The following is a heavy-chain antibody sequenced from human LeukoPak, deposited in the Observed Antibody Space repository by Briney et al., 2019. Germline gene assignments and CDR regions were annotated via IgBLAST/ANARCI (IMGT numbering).Heavy chain of an antibody. CDR2: ISTYNGDT. V-gene: IGHV1-18*04. J-gene: IGHJ4*02. CDR1: GYTFTSYY. Sequence: ASVKVSCKASGYTFTSYYMHWVRQAPGQGLEWMGWISTYNGDTNYAQKLQGRVAMTTDTSTNTAYLELRSLRSDDTAVYYCARAGRHYYDSSGSPFDYWGQGSLVTVSS. CDR3: ARAGRHYYDSSGSPFDY. D-gene: IGHD3-22*01.